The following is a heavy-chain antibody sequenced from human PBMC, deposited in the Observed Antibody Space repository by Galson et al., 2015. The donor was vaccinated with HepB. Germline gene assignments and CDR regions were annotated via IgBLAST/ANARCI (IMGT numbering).Heavy chain of an antibody. J-gene: IGHJ6*02. Sequence: SCKASGYTFTGYYMHWVRQAPGQGLEWMGWINPNSVGTNYAQKFQGWVTMTRDTSISTAYMELSRLRSDDTAVYYCARTYEGYYYSMDVWGQGTTVTVSS. CDR3: ARTYEGYYYSMDV. D-gene: IGHD2-8*01. CDR2: INPNSVGT. V-gene: IGHV1-2*04. CDR1: GYTFTGYY.